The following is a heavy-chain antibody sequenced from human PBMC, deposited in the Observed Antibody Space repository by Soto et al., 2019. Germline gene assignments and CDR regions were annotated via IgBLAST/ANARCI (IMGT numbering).Heavy chain of an antibody. J-gene: IGHJ6*02. CDR3: ARERGYSYGYYCYGMDV. V-gene: IGHV1-2*04. Sequence: GASVKVSCKASGCTFTGYYMHWVRQAPGQGLEWMGWINPNSGGTNYAQKFQGWVTMTRDTSISTAYMELSRLRSDDTAVYYCARERGYSYGYYCYGMDVWGQGTTVTVSS. CDR1: GCTFTGYY. CDR2: INPNSGGT. D-gene: IGHD5-18*01.